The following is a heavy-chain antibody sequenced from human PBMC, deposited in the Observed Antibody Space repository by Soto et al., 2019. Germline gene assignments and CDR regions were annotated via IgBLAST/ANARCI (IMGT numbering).Heavy chain of an antibody. J-gene: IGHJ4*02. CDR2: IYHSGTT. CDR1: GGSISSGGYS. CDR3: ARGEYSGSYHAY. Sequence: QLLLQESGSGLVKPSQTLSLTCAVSGGSISSGGYSWSWIRQPPGKGLEWIGYIYHSGTTSYNPSLKSRVTLSVDRSKDQFSLNLSSVTAADTAVYDCARGEYSGSYHAYWGQGTLFTVSS. V-gene: IGHV4-30-2*01. D-gene: IGHD1-26*01.